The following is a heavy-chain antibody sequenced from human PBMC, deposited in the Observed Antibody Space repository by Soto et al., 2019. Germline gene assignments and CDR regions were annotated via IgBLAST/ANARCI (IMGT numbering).Heavy chain of an antibody. D-gene: IGHD6-13*01. CDR3: ARRQISPPTRGAASARGGMDV. Sequence: QVQLVESGGGVVQPGRSLRLSCAASGFTFNNYGMHWVRQAPGKGLEWVAVIWNDGNDYYYANSVKGRFTISRDNSKNKLYLQMSSLRVEDTAVYYCARRQISPPTRGAASARGGMDVWGQGTTVTVSS. CDR2: IWNDGNDY. V-gene: IGHV3-33*01. CDR1: GFTFNNYG. J-gene: IGHJ6*02.